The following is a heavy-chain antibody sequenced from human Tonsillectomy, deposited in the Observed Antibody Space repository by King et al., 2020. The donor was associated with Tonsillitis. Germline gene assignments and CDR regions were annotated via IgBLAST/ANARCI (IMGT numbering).Heavy chain of an antibody. CDR1: GFSFRTYG. CDR3: AKGGGETGDVWYSEI. D-gene: IGHD7-27*01. CDR2: VRYDGNGK. J-gene: IGHJ2*01. V-gene: IGHV3-30*02. Sequence: VQLVESGGGVVQPGGSLRLSCAASGFSFRTYGMHWVRQAPGKGLEWVAFVRYDGNGKSYADSVKGRFTISRDNSKNTLFLQMNSLRVEDTSVYVCAKGGGETGDVWYSEIWGRGTLVTVSS.